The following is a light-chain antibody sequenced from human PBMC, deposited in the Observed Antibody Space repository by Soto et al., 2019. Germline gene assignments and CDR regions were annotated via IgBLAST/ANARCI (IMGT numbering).Light chain of an antibody. CDR2: WAS. CDR3: QHRGT. Sequence: DIVMTQSPDSLAVSLGERATINCKSSQSVLISSSNKNYLGGYQQKPGQPPKLLISWASTRESGVPDRFSGSGSGTDFTLTISSLQAEDVAVYYCQHRGTFGQGTKLEIK. J-gene: IGKJ2*01. CDR1: QSVLISSSNKNY. V-gene: IGKV4-1*01.